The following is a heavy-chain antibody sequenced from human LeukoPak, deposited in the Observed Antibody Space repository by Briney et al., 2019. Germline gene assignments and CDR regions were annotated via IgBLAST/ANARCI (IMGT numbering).Heavy chain of an antibody. CDR2: ISGSGDNT. CDR3: VKVLF. V-gene: IGHV3-23*01. D-gene: IGHD2-15*01. CDR1: GFSFSSYV. J-gene: IGHJ3*01. Sequence: PGGSLRLSCAASGFSFSSYVMSWVRQAPGKGLEWVSGISGSGDNTYYVDSVKGRFTISRDNSKNTLYLQMNSLRAEDTAVYYCVKVLFWGQGTMVTVSS.